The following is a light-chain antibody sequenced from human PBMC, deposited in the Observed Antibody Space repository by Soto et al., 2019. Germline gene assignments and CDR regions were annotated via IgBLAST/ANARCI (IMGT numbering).Light chain of an antibody. J-gene: IGKJ1*01. CDR1: QSVSSSY. V-gene: IGKV3-20*01. Sequence: EIVLTQSPGTLSLSPGERASLSCSASQSVSSSYLAWYQQKPGQAPRLLIYDASIRATGIPARFSGSGSGTDFTLTISSLEPEDFAVYYCQQYNNWPPFTFGQGTKVDI. CDR2: DAS. CDR3: QQYNNWPPFT.